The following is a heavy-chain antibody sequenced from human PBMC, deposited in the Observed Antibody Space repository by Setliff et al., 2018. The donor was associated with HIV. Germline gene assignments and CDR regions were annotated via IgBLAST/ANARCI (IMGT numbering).Heavy chain of an antibody. V-gene: IGHV1-8*01. D-gene: IGHD6-13*01. CDR2: MNPNSGNT. J-gene: IGHJ6*02. CDR3: ARVGHSSSYHYYGMDV. CDR1: GYTFTSYD. Sequence: EASVKVSCKASGYTFTSYDINWVRQATGQGLEWMGWMNPNSGNTGYAQKFQGRLTMTRNTSISTAYMELSSLSSEDTAVFYCARVGHSSSYHYYGMDVWGQGTTVTVSS.